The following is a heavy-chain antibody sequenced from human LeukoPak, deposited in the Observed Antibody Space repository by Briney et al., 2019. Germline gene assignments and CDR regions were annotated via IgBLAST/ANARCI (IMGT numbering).Heavy chain of an antibody. D-gene: IGHD1-26*01. CDR2: IYYSGST. V-gene: IGHV4-39*07. J-gene: IGHJ3*02. CDR3: AREGARWEPSFSAFDI. Sequence: ASETLSLTCTLSRGSISSSGYYWGWIRQPPGKGLEWIGSIYYSGSTYYNPSLKSRVTISVDTSKNQFSLKLSSVTAADTAVYYCAREGARWEPSFSAFDIWGQGTMVTVSS. CDR1: RGSISSSGYY.